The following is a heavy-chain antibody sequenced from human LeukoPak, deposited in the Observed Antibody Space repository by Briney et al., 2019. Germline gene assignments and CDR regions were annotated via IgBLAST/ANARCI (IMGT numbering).Heavy chain of an antibody. V-gene: IGHV1-2*02. CDR3: ARGWIGNDYFYGLGV. CDR2: MNPKSGDT. D-gene: IGHD5-12*01. J-gene: IGHJ6*02. Sequence: ASVKVSCKASGYTFTNYYLHWVRQAPGRGLGWMGIMNPKSGDTDYAQKFQGRVTMTRDTSIRTAHMELTRLRFDDTAMYYCARGWIGNDYFYGLGVWGQGTTVTVSS. CDR1: GYTFTNYY.